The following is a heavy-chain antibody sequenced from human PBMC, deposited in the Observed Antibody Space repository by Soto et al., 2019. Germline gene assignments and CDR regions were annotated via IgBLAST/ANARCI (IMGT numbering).Heavy chain of an antibody. D-gene: IGHD3-10*02. V-gene: IGHV3-30*02. CDR3: TIVRVADSALDH. J-gene: IGHJ4*02. CDR2: MSYDGSDT. Sequence: GGSLRLSCVVSGFIFSNNGMHWVCQTPGKGLEWVAFMSYDGSDTFYADSVKGRFTISRDNSKNALFLHMSNLRAEDTAMYYCTIVRVADSALDHWGQGTLVTVSS. CDR1: GFIFSNNG.